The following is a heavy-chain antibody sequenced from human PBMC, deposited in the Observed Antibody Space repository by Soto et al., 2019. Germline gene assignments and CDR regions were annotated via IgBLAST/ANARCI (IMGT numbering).Heavy chain of an antibody. CDR2: INSDGSST. J-gene: IGHJ4*02. CDR3: ARVLPMIVVAN. Sequence: QPGGSMRLSCAASGFTFSSYWMHWVRQAPGKGLVWVSRINSDGSSTSYADSVKGRFTISRDNAKNTLYLQMNSLRAEDTAVYYCARVLPMIVVANWGQGTLVTVSS. V-gene: IGHV3-74*01. D-gene: IGHD3-22*01. CDR1: GFTFSSYW.